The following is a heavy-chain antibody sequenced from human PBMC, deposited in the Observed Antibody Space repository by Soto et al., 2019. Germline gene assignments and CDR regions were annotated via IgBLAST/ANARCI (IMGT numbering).Heavy chain of an antibody. V-gene: IGHV2-5*02. D-gene: IGHD2-2*01. CDR3: AHSELYCSSTSCYSLDP. J-gene: IGHJ5*02. Sequence: QITLKESGPTLVKPTQTLTLTCTFSGFSLSTSGVGVGWIRQPPGKALEWLALIYWDDDKRYSPSLKSRLTITKDTSKNQVVLTMTNMDPVDTATYYCAHSELYCSSTSCYSLDPWGQGTLVTVSS. CDR2: IYWDDDK. CDR1: GFSLSTSGVG.